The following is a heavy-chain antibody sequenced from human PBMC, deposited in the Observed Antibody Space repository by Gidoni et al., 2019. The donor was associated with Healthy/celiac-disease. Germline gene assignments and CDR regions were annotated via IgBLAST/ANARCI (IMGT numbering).Heavy chain of an antibody. CDR3: ARVLLNGGPTGSYLDY. J-gene: IGHJ4*02. D-gene: IGHD3-16*02. V-gene: IGHV3-53*01. CDR1: GFTVSSNY. CDR2: IYSGGST. Sequence: EVQLVESGGGLIQPGGSLRLSCAASGFTVSSNYMSWVRQAPGKGLEWVSVIYSGGSTYYADSVKGRFTISRDNSKNTLYLQMNSLRAEDTAVYYCARVLLNGGPTGSYLDYWGQGTLVTVSS.